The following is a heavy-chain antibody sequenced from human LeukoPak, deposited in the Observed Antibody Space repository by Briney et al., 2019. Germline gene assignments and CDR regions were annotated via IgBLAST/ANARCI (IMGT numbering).Heavy chain of an antibody. CDR1: GGSFSGYY. V-gene: IGHV4-34*01. CDR2: INHSGST. D-gene: IGHD3-10*01. J-gene: IGHJ5*02. Sequence: PSETLSPTCAVYGGSFSGYYWSWIRQPPGKGLEWIGEINHSGSTNYNPSLKSRVTISVDTSKNQFSLKLSSVTAADTAVYYCARGLKGSGSYYKRTNWFDPWGQGTLVTVSS. CDR3: ARGLKGSGSYYKRTNWFDP.